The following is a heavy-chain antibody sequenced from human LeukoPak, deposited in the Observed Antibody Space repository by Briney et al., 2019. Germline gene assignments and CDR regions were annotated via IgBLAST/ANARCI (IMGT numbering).Heavy chain of an antibody. CDR1: GFTISSYG. CDR3: AKDQVPRYCSGGSCGYPYYYYYYGMDV. V-gene: IGHV3-30*02. CDR2: IRYDGSNK. Sequence: PGGSLRLSCAASGFTISSYGMHWVRQAPGKGLEWVAFIRYDGSNKYYADSVKGRFTISRDNSKNTLYLQMNSLRAEDTAVYYCAKDQVPRYCSGGSCGYPYYYYYYGMDVWGQGTTVTVSS. D-gene: IGHD2-15*01. J-gene: IGHJ6*02.